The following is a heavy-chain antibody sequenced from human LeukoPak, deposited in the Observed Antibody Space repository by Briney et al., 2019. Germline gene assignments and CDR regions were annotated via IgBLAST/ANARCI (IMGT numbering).Heavy chain of an antibody. D-gene: IGHD2-2*01. CDR2: LNPNSGGT. V-gene: IGHV1-2*06. CDR3: ARVPDIYCPSTSCVDY. CDR1: GYAFTGFY. Sequence: GDSVKVSCKASGYAFTGFYIHWVRQAPGQGLEWMGRLNPNSGGTIHAQKFQGRVTITRDTSISTAYMELSGLRSDDTAVYYCARVPDIYCPSTSCVDYWGQGTLVTVSS. J-gene: IGHJ4*02.